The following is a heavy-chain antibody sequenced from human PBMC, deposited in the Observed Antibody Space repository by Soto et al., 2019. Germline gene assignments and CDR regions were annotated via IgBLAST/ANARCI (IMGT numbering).Heavy chain of an antibody. V-gene: IGHV1-69*13. Sequence: SVKVSCKASGCTFSSYSISWVRQAPGQGLEWMGGIIPIFGTANYAQKFQGRVTITADESTSTAYMELSSLRSEDTAVYYCARDSRRRDGYNSRYWGQGTLVTVS. J-gene: IGHJ4*02. CDR3: ARDSRRRDGYNSRY. D-gene: IGHD5-12*01. CDR2: IIPIFGTA. CDR1: GCTFSSYS.